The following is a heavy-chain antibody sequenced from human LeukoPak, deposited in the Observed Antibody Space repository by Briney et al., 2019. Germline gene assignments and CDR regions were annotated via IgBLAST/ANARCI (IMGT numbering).Heavy chain of an antibody. D-gene: IGHD4-11*01. V-gene: IGHV3-30-3*01. CDR2: ISFDGTNK. CDR1: GFTFSTYA. CDR3: ARDMAVTTKGWFDP. J-gene: IGHJ5*02. Sequence: PGRSLRLSCAASGFTFSTYAMHWVRQAPGKGLEWVAVISFDGTNKYYADSVKGRFTISRDNSKNTLYLQMNSLRAEDTAVYYCARDMAVTTKGWFDPWGQGTLVTVSS.